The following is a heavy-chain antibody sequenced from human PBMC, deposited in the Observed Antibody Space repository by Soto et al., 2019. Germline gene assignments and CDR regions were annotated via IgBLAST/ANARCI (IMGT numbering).Heavy chain of an antibody. CDR3: ARVCCYGRLDY. CDR2: IYYTGNS. J-gene: IGHJ4*02. Sequence: QVQLQESGPGLVQPSETLSLTCTVSGVSVNSEGLYGGWIRQPPGKELELIGHIYYTGNSNYNPSRKSRVTLSIDTSNNQCSLRLTSVTAADTAVYYCARVCCYGRLDYWSQGALVTVSS. D-gene: IGHD2-15*01. CDR1: GVSVNSEGLY. V-gene: IGHV4-61*08.